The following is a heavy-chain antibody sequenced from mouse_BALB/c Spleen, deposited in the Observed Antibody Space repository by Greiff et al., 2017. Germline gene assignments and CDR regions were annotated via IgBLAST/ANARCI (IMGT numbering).Heavy chain of an antibody. CDR2: ISDGGSYT. D-gene: IGHD2-14*01. CDR3: ARDHRSYWYFDV. CDR1: GFTFSDYY. J-gene: IGHJ1*01. Sequence: DVHLVESGGGLVKPGGSLKLSCAASGFTFSDYYMYWVRQTPEKRLEWVATISDGGSYTYYPDSVKGRFTISRDNAKNNLYLQMSSLKSEDTAMYYCARDHRSYWYFDVWGAGTTVTVSS. V-gene: IGHV5-4*02.